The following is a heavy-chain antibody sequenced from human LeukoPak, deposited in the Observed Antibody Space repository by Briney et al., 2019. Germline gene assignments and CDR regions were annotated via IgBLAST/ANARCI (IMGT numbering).Heavy chain of an antibody. V-gene: IGHV3-7*01. J-gene: IGHJ6*02. CDR2: IKQDGSEK. CDR3: AREVVVVPAAIWRVYYYGMDV. Sequence: GGSLRLSCAASGFTFSSYWMSWVRQAPGKGLEWVANIKQDGSEKYYVDSVKGRFTISRDNAKNSLYLQMSSLRAEDTAVYYCAREVVVVPAAIWRVYYYGMDVWGQGTTVTVSS. CDR1: GFTFSSYW. D-gene: IGHD2-2*01.